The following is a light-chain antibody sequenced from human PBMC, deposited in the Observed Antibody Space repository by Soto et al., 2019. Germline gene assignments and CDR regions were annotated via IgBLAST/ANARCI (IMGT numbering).Light chain of an antibody. CDR1: SSDVGGYNY. V-gene: IGLV2-11*01. J-gene: IGLJ1*01. CDR3: CSYAGSYRRV. CDR2: DVS. Sequence: QSALTQPRSVSGSPGQSVTISCTGTSSDVGGYNYVSWYQQHPGKAPKLMIYDVSKRPSGVPDRFSGSKSGNTASLTISGLQAEDEADYYCCSYAGSYRRVFGTGTNLTVL.